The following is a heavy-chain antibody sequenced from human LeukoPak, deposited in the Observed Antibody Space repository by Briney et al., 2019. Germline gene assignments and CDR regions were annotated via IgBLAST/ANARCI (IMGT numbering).Heavy chain of an antibody. CDR1: GGSISSYY. CDR2: IYYSGST. V-gene: IGHV4-59*08. CDR3: ARSELKWFDP. J-gene: IGHJ5*02. D-gene: IGHD1-26*01. Sequence: SETLSPTCTVSGGSISSYYWNWIRQPPGKGLEWIGYIYYSGSTNYNPSLRSRVTISLDTSKNQFSLKLNSVTAADTAVYYCARSELKWFDPWGQGTLVTVSS.